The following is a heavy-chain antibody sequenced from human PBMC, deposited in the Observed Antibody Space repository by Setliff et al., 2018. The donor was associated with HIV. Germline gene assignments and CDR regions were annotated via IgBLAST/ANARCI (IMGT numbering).Heavy chain of an antibody. V-gene: IGHV1-24*01. J-gene: IGHJ4*02. Sequence: GASVKVSCKVSGYTLTKLSMHWVRQAPGKGLEWMGGFDPELGETFFAQRFQGRITMTGDTSADTAYMELGSLRSDDTATYYCAIDNRGGVGAPYYFDYWGQGARVTVSS. D-gene: IGHD1-26*01. CDR3: AIDNRGGVGAPYYFDY. CDR2: FDPELGET. CDR1: GYTLTKLS.